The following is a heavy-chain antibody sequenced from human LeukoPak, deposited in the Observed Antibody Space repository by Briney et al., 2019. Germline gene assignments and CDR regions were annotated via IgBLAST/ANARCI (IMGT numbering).Heavy chain of an antibody. J-gene: IGHJ6*01. CDR3: TRSGLTGMREYERADYYYY. CDR2: VNYRGSP. Sequence: PSETLSLTCDVPGGSFSGYLWSWIRQSPGKGLEWIGEVNYRGSPNYNPSLASRVTISVDTSKNQLSLKLTSVTAADSALYYCTRSGLTGMREYERADYYYY. V-gene: IGHV4-34*01. CDR1: GGSFSGYL. D-gene: IGHD2/OR15-2a*01.